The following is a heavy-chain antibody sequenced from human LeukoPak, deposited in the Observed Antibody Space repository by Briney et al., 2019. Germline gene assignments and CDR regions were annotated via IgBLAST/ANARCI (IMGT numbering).Heavy chain of an antibody. V-gene: IGHV4-38-2*02. CDR1: GYSISSGYY. Sequence: PSETLSLTCTVSGYSISSGYYWGWIRPPPGKGLEWIGSIYHSGSTYYNPSLKSRVTISVDTSKNQFSLKLSSVTAADTAVYYCAIAGYSSGWLDYWGQGTLVTVSS. CDR3: AIAGYSSGWLDY. D-gene: IGHD6-19*01. CDR2: IYHSGST. J-gene: IGHJ4*02.